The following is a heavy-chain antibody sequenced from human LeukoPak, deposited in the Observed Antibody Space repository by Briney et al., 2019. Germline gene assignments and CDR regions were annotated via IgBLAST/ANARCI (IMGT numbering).Heavy chain of an antibody. CDR2: ISSSSSYI. V-gene: IGHV3-21*01. Sequence: GGSLRLSCAASGFTFSSYSMNWVRQAPGKGLEWVSSISSSSSYIYYADSVKGRFTISRDNAKNSLYLQMNSLRAEDTAVYYCARDSYSSGWYSLNYYYGMDVWGQGTTVTVSS. CDR1: GFTFSSYS. D-gene: IGHD6-19*01. J-gene: IGHJ6*02. CDR3: ARDSYSSGWYSLNYYYGMDV.